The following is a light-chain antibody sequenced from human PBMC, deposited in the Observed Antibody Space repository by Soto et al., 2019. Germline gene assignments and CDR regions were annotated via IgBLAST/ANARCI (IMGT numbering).Light chain of an antibody. Sequence: QSVLTQPPSASGTPGQRVTISCSGSSSNIGGNYVYWYQQVPGTAPKLLIYSNNQRPSGVPDRFSASKSGTSASLAISGPRSEDEATYYCATWDDSLNNPVFGGGTKLTVL. CDR2: SNN. CDR3: ATWDDSLNNPV. J-gene: IGLJ3*02. V-gene: IGLV1-47*02. CDR1: SSNIGGNY.